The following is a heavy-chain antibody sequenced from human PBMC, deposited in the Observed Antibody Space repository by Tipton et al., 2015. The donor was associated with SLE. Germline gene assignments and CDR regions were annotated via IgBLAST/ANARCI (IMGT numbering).Heavy chain of an antibody. CDR3: AKDTLGYCTGGVCFSLDY. CDR1: GFTFSPYG. D-gene: IGHD2-8*02. J-gene: IGHJ4*02. CDR2: IWYDGSNK. V-gene: IGHV3-33*06. Sequence: SLRLSCAASGFTFSPYGLPWVRQAPGKGLEWVSVIWYDGSNKYYADSVKGRFTISRDNSKNTLYLQMNSLRAEDTAVYYCAKDTLGYCTGGVCFSLDYWGQGTLVTVSS.